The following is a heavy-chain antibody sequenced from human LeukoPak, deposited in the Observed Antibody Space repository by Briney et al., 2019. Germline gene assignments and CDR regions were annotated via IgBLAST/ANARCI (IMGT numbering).Heavy chain of an antibody. CDR1: GFTFNNYW. V-gene: IGHV3-7*05. J-gene: IGHJ4*02. Sequence: GGSLTLSCATSGFTFNNYWMSWVCQAPGKGLEWVANIKQDGSEKYYVDSVKGRFTISRDNAKNSLYLQMNSLRAEDTAVYYCARDSSPGYYDYVWGTYPRYWGQGTLVTVSS. CDR3: ARDSSPGYYDYVWGTYPRY. CDR2: IKQDGSEK. D-gene: IGHD3-16*02.